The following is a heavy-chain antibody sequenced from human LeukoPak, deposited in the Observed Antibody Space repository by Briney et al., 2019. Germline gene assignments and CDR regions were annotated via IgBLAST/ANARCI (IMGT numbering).Heavy chain of an antibody. J-gene: IGHJ4*02. V-gene: IGHV3-13*04. D-gene: IGHD3-10*01. CDR3: ARGARFGELFSNNFDY. CDR2: IATAGGT. CDR1: GLTFSSYD. Sequence: GGSLRLSCAASGLTFSSYDMHWVRQATGKGLELVSAIATAGGTYYAGSVKGRFTISRENANISLYLQMHSLRAGDTAVYYCARGARFGELFSNNFDYWGQGTLVTVSS.